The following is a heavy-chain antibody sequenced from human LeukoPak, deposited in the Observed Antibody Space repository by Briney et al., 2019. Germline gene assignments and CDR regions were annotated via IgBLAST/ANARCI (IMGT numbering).Heavy chain of an antibody. J-gene: IGHJ4*02. V-gene: IGHV3-7*01. D-gene: IGHD6-19*01. CDR2: IKQDGSEK. Sequence: GGSLRLSCAASGFTFSSYEMNWVRQAPGKGLEWVANIKQDGSEKYYVDSAKGRFTISRDNAKNSLYLQMNSLRAEDTAVYYCARELTGYSSGWNFDYWGQGTLVTVSS. CDR1: GFTFSSYE. CDR3: ARELTGYSSGWNFDY.